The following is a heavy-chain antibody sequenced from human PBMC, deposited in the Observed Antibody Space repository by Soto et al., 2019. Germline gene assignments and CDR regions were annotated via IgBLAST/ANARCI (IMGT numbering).Heavy chain of an antibody. V-gene: IGHV3-15*01. Sequence: DVQLVESGGDLVKPGGSLRLSCAASEFTFANAWISWVRQAPGKGLEWVGRIKSKADGGTTDYAAPVKGRFTISRDESQNTLYLQMNSLKTEYTAVYYCTSLYYGHWGQGTLVTVSS. CDR1: EFTFANAW. CDR3: TSLYYGH. J-gene: IGHJ4*02. CDR2: IKSKADGGTT. D-gene: IGHD4-17*01.